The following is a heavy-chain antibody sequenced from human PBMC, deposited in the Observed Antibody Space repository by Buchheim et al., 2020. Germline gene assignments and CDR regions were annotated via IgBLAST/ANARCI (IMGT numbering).Heavy chain of an antibody. CDR1: GFTFSSYA. CDR3: AGTEVYSSGWYNYYGMDV. D-gene: IGHD6-19*01. CDR2: ISYDGSNK. Sequence: QVQLVESGGGVVQPGRSLRLSCAASGFTFSSYAMHWVRQAPGKGLEWVAVISYDGSNKYYADSVKGRFTISRDNSKNTLYLQMNSLRAEDTAVYYCAGTEVYSSGWYNYYGMDVWGQGTT. J-gene: IGHJ6*02. V-gene: IGHV3-30*04.